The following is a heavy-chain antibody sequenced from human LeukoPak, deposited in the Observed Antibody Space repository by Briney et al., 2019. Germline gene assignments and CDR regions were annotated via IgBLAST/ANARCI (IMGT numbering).Heavy chain of an antibody. CDR1: GGSIISYF. CDR3: ARQDSGTYLNPLDI. Sequence: SETLSLTCIVSGGSIISYFWSWIRQPPGQGLEWIGYIYYTGSTNYNPSLKSRVTISVDTSKNQLSLKLRSVTAADTAVYYCARQDSGTYLNPLDIWGQGTVVTVSS. CDR2: IYYTGST. D-gene: IGHD1-26*01. V-gene: IGHV4-59*08. J-gene: IGHJ3*02.